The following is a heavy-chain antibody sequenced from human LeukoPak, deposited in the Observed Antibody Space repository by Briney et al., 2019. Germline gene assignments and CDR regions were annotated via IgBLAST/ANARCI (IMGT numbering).Heavy chain of an antibody. V-gene: IGHV4-59*01. CDR1: GGSISSYY. J-gene: IGHJ6*02. Sequence: SETLSLTCTVSGGSISSYYWSWIRQPPGKGLEWIGYIYYSGSTNYNPSLKSRVTISVDTSKNQFSLKLRSVTAADTAVYYCARTPIWSGLYGMGVWGQGTTVTVSS. D-gene: IGHD3-3*01. CDR3: ARTPIWSGLYGMGV. CDR2: IYYSGST.